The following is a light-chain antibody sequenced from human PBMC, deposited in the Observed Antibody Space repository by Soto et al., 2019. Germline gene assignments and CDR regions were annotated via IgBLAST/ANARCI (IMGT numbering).Light chain of an antibody. J-gene: IGLJ2*01. Sequence: QSALTQPASVSGSPGQSITISCTGTSSDVGGYNYVSWYQHYPGKAPKPMIYEVSNRPSGVSNRFSGSKSGNTASLTISGLQAEDEADYYCSSYTSSSTLVVFGGGTKLTVL. CDR1: SSDVGGYNY. CDR3: SSYTSSSTLVV. V-gene: IGLV2-14*01. CDR2: EVS.